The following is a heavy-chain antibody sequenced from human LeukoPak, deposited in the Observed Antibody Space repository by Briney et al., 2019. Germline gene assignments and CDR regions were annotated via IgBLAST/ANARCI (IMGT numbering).Heavy chain of an antibody. V-gene: IGHV3-7*01. CDR1: GFTFSSYW. Sequence: PGGSLRLSCAASGFTFSSYWMSWVRQAPGKGLEWVANIKQDGSEKYYVDSVKGRFTISRDNAKNSLYLQMNSLRAEDTAVYYCVRSSRGVIIGPFDYWGQGTLVTVSS. CDR2: IKQDGSEK. CDR3: VRSSRGVIIGPFDY. J-gene: IGHJ4*02. D-gene: IGHD3-10*01.